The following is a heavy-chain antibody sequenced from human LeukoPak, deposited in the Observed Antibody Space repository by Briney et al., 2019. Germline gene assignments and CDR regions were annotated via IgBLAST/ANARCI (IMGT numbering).Heavy chain of an antibody. Sequence: PGGSLRLSCAASGFTFSDYYMSWIRQAPGKGLEWVSYISSSGSTIYYADSVKGRFTISRDNAKNSLYLQMNSLRAEDTAVYYCARVRGGYCSSTSCPRAFDYWGQGTLVTVSS. D-gene: IGHD2-2*01. J-gene: IGHJ4*02. CDR1: GFTFSDYY. V-gene: IGHV3-11*04. CDR2: ISSSGSTI. CDR3: ARVRGGYCSSTSCPRAFDY.